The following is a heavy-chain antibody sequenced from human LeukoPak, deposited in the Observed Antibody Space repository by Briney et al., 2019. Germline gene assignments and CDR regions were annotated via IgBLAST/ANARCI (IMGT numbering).Heavy chain of an antibody. CDR1: GFTFSSYG. CDR3: ARGPILFNGFDI. Sequence: GGSLRLSCAASGFTFSSYGMHWVRQAPGKGLEWVAVISYDGSNKYYADSVKGRLTISRDNSKNTLYLQMNSLRAEDTAVYYCARGPILFNGFDIWGQGTMVTVSS. D-gene: IGHD2-21*01. J-gene: IGHJ3*02. V-gene: IGHV3-30*03. CDR2: ISYDGSNK.